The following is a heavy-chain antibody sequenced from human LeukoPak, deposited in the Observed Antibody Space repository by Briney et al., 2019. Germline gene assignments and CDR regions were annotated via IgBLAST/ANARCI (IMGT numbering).Heavy chain of an antibody. J-gene: IGHJ4*02. CDR3: AKDGGLWVSAHWGDS. CDR1: GFTFSSYT. Sequence: PGGSLRLSCTASGFTFSSYTMTWVRQAPGKGLKWVSTITTGDGNTYYADSVKGRFTASRDDSKNTLYLQMNSLRAEDTAVYYCAKDGGLWVSAHWGDSWGRGTLVTVSS. CDR2: ITTGDGNT. V-gene: IGHV3-23*01. D-gene: IGHD7-27*01.